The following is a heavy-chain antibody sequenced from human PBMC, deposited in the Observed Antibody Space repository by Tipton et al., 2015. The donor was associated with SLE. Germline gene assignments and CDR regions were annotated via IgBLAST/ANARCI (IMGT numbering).Heavy chain of an antibody. V-gene: IGHV4-34*01. D-gene: IGHD1-1*01. J-gene: IGHJ4*02. CDR3: ARAGKGTGDY. CDR1: GGSFSGYY. CDR2: INHSGST. Sequence: TLSLTFAVYGGSFSGYYWSWIRQPPGKGLEWIGEINHSGSTNYNPSLKSRVTISVDTSKNQFSLKLSSVTAADTAVYYCARAGKGTGDYWGQGTLVTVSS.